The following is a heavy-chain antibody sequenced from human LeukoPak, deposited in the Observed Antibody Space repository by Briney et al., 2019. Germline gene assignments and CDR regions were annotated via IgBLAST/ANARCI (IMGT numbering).Heavy chain of an antibody. CDR2: MHHSGST. J-gene: IGHJ6*03. V-gene: IGHV4-38-2*02. D-gene: IGHD1-14*01. CDR1: GYSISSGYY. Sequence: PSETLSLTCTVSGYSISSGYYWGWIRQPPGKGLEWIGSMHHSGSTYYNPSLKSRVTMSLDTSKNQFSLRLTSVTAADTAVYYCARDLHTNPTQNYYYYYMDVWGKGTTVTVSS. CDR3: ARDLHTNPTQNYYYYYMDV.